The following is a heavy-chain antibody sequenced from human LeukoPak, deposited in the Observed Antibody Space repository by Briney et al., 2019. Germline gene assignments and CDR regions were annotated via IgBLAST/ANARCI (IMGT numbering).Heavy chain of an antibody. J-gene: IGHJ4*02. V-gene: IGHV3-23*01. Sequence: GGSLRLSCAASGFTFSYYAMSWVRQAPGKGLEWVSAISTSGGGTYYADSVKGRFTISRDNSKNTLYLQMNSLRAEDTAVYYCAKRCSVEYRVFDYWGQGTLVTVSS. D-gene: IGHD6-6*01. CDR1: GFTFSYYA. CDR3: AKRCSVEYRVFDY. CDR2: ISTSGGGT.